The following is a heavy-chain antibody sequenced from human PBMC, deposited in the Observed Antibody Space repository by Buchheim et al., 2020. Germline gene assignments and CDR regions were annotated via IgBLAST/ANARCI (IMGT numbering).Heavy chain of an antibody. Sequence: EVQLVESGGGLVQPGGSLRLSCAASGFTFSSYWMSWVRQAPGKGLEWVANIKQDGSEKYYVDSVKGRFTISRDNAKNSLYLQMNSLRSEDTAVYYCARVGYCSSTSCYTWYYYYMDVWGKGTT. V-gene: IGHV3-7*01. CDR1: GFTFSSYW. CDR3: ARVGYCSSTSCYTWYYYYMDV. J-gene: IGHJ6*03. CDR2: IKQDGSEK. D-gene: IGHD2-2*02.